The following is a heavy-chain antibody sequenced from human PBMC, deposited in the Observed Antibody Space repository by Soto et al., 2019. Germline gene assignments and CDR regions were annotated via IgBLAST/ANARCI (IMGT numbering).Heavy chain of an antibody. Sequence: QVQLQESGPGLVKPSQTLSLTCTVSGGSISSGGYYWSWIRQYPGKGLDWIGYIYFSGTTYYNPSLKSRVTISLDTSKNPFSLKLSSVTAADTAVYYCARDRGVGNCFDPWGQGTLVTVSS. CDR2: IYFSGTT. J-gene: IGHJ5*02. D-gene: IGHD1-26*01. CDR3: ARDRGVGNCFDP. CDR1: GGSISSGGYY. V-gene: IGHV4-31*03.